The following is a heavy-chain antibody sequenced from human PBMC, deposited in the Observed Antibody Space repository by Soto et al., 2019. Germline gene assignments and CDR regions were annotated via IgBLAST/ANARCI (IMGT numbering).Heavy chain of an antibody. V-gene: IGHV4-59*01. Sequence: QGQLQESGPGLVKPSETLSLTCTVSVVYISSYYWSWILHPPGKGLEWIGYIEYSGSTNYNPSLRSRVTISVDTSKKQLSLSLSSVTDADTGVYYCSRGHAYDYFDYWGQGTLVTVSS. CDR1: VVYISSYY. CDR3: SRGHAYDYFDY. D-gene: IGHD5-12*01. CDR2: IEYSGST. J-gene: IGHJ4*02.